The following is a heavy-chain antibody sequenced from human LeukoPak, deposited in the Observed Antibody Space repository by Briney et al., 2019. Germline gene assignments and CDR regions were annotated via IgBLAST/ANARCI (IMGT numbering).Heavy chain of an antibody. D-gene: IGHD2-2*01. Sequence: SETLSLTCAVYGGSFSGYYWSWIRQPAGKGLEWIGRIYTSGSTNYNPSLKSRVTISVDTSKNQFSLKLSSVTAADTAVYYCALSGSGAAAMYRWFDPWGQGTLVTVSS. CDR2: IYTSGST. CDR3: ALSGSGAAAMYRWFDP. V-gene: IGHV4-59*10. CDR1: GGSFSGYY. J-gene: IGHJ5*02.